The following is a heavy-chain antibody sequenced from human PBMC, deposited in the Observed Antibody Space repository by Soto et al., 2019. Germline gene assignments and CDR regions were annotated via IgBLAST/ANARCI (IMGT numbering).Heavy chain of an antibody. CDR2: SSATGAGT. J-gene: IGHJ4*02. CDR3: AKDRRAGGNYGFYSDF. Sequence: GGSLRLSCAASGFTFSSYGMTWVRQAPGKGLEWVSFSSATGAGTYYADSVKGRFTISRDNSKNTLYLQMTSLRADDTAVYYCAKDRRAGGNYGFYSDFWGQGALVTAPQ. D-gene: IGHD1-7*01. CDR1: GFTFSSYG. V-gene: IGHV3-23*01.